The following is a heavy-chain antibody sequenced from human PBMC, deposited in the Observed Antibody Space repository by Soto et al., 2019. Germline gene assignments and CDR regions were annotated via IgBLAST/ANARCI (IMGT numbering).Heavy chain of an antibody. CDR3: AKDAGRLAVAGVFDY. CDR2: ISYDGSNK. J-gene: IGHJ4*02. V-gene: IGHV3-30*18. D-gene: IGHD6-19*01. Sequence: QVQLVESGGGVVQPGRSLRLSCAASGFTFSSYGMHWVRQAPGKGLEWVAVISYDGSNKYYADSVKGRFTISRDNSKNTLYLQMNSLRAEDTAVYYCAKDAGRLAVAGVFDYWGQGTLVTVSS. CDR1: GFTFSSYG.